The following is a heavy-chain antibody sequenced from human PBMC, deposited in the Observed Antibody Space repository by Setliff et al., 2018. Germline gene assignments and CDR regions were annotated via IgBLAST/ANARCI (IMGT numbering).Heavy chain of an antibody. J-gene: IGHJ6*03. CDR2: IYTSWST. D-gene: IGHD1-1*01. Sequence: SETLSLTCTVSGDSISSRRNYWGWFRQPAGKELEWIGQIYTSWSTNYNPSLKSRVTISLDTSKNQFSLSLTSVTAEDTAVYYCARMNGFQYIDVWDKGTTVTVSS. V-gene: IGHV4-61*09. CDR1: GDSISSRRNY. CDR3: ARMNGFQYIDV.